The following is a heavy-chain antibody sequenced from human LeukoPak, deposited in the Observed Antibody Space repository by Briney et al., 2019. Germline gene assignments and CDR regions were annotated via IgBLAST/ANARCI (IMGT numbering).Heavy chain of an antibody. CDR2: INHSGST. CDR3: ARDFGWELLWFDP. Sequence: SETLSLTCAVYGGSFSGYYWSWIRQPPGKGLEWVGEINHSGSTNYNPSLKSRVTISVDTSKNQFSLKLSSVTAADTAVYYCARDFGWELLWFDPWGQGTLVTVSS. D-gene: IGHD1-26*01. J-gene: IGHJ5*02. CDR1: GGSFSGYY. V-gene: IGHV4-34*01.